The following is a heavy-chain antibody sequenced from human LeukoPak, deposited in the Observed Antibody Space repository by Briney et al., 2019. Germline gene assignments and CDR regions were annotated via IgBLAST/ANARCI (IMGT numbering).Heavy chain of an antibody. J-gene: IGHJ4*02. CDR3: ARHSGSGWQALGY. CDR2: TSYNGNT. CDR1: SYTFSNYG. Sequence: ASVKVSCKASSYTFSNYGISWVRQAPGLGLEWMGWTSYNGNTNYAQKFQDRVTMTTDTSTTTAYMELRSLESDDTAVYYCARHSGSGWQALGYWGQGTLVTVSS. D-gene: IGHD6-19*01. V-gene: IGHV1-18*04.